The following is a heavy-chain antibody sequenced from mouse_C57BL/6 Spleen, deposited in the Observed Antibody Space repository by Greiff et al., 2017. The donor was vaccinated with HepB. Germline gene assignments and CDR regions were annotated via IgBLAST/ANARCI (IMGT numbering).Heavy chain of an antibody. V-gene: IGHV1-26*01. Sequence: EVQLQQSGPELVKPGASVKISCKASGYTFTDYYMNWVKQSPGKSLEWIGDINPNNGGTSYNQKFKGKATLTVDKSSSTAYMELRSLTSEDSAVYYCAGSYGNSPYYFDYWGQGTTLTVSS. D-gene: IGHD2-1*01. CDR2: INPNNGGT. J-gene: IGHJ2*01. CDR3: AGSYGNSPYYFDY. CDR1: GYTFTDYY.